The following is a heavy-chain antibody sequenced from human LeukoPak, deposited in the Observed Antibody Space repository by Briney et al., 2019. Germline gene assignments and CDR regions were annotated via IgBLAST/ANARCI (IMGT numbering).Heavy chain of an antibody. V-gene: IGHV1-8*01. J-gene: IGHJ5*02. CDR3: ARSPDWYCSSTSCYPPGDP. D-gene: IGHD2-2*01. CDR1: GYTFTSYD. CDR2: MNPNSGNT. Sequence: ASVKVSCKASGYTFTSYDINWVRQATGQGLEWMGWMNPNSGNTGYAQKFQGRVTMTRNTSISTAYMELSSLRSEDTAVYYCARSPDWYCSSTSCYPPGDPWGQGTLVTVSS.